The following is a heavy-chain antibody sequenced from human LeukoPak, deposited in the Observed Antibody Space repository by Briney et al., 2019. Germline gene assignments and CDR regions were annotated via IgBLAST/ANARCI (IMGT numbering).Heavy chain of an antibody. CDR1: GFTFSSYS. Sequence: GGSLRLSCAASGFTFSSYSMNWVRQAPGKGLEWISSISSSSSYIYYADSVKGRFTISRDNAKNSLYLQMNSLRAEDTAVYYCAKEGCSGGSCYRKSLQWGAFDIWGQGTMVTVSS. V-gene: IGHV3-21*04. CDR2: ISSSSSYI. J-gene: IGHJ3*02. CDR3: AKEGCSGGSCYRKSLQWGAFDI. D-gene: IGHD2-15*01.